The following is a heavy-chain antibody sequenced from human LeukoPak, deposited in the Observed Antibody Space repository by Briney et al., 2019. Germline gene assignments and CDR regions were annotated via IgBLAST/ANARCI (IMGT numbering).Heavy chain of an antibody. D-gene: IGHD3-22*01. CDR2: ISGSGGST. Sequence: PGGSLRLSCAASGFTFSSYSMNWVRQAPGKGLEWVSAISGSGGSTYYADSVKGRFTISRDNAKNSLYLQMNSLRAEDTAVYYCARDPIYYYDSSGYYYETVHEYYFDYWGQGTLVTVSS. J-gene: IGHJ4*02. CDR3: ARDPIYYYDSSGYYYETVHEYYFDY. CDR1: GFTFSSYS. V-gene: IGHV3-21*01.